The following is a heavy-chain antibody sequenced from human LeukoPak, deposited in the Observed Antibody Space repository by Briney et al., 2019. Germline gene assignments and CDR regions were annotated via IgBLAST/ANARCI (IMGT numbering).Heavy chain of an antibody. Sequence: SETLSLTCTVSGGSISSSPCHWGWIRQSPGRGLEWIGTICYSGSSYYSSSLKSRVTISANTSKNQISLKLSSVTAADTAVYYCMKDRGNHVTDYWGQGTLVTVSS. CDR3: MKDRGNHVTDY. CDR2: ICYSGSS. D-gene: IGHD1-14*01. J-gene: IGHJ4*02. V-gene: IGHV4-39*07. CDR1: GGSISSSPCH.